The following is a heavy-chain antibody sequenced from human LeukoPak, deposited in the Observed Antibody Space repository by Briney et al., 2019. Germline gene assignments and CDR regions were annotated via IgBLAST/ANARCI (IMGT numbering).Heavy chain of an antibody. Sequence: GGSLRLSCAASGFTFSSYWMHWVRQAPGKGLGWVSRINSDGRSTSYADSEKGRFTISRDNAKNTLYLQMNSLRAEDTAVDYCARFTKGQSTVDYWGQGTLVTVSS. V-gene: IGHV3-74*01. CDR2: INSDGRST. CDR3: ARFTKGQSTVDY. D-gene: IGHD2-8*02. J-gene: IGHJ4*02. CDR1: GFTFSSYW.